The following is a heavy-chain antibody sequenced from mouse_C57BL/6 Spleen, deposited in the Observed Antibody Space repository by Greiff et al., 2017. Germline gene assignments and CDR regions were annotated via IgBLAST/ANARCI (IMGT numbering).Heavy chain of an antibody. CDR2: IWWDDDK. CDR3: ARRGGYGYDVRAMDY. J-gene: IGHJ4*01. V-gene: IGHV8-8*01. Sequence: QVTLKVSGPGILQPSQTLSLTCSSSGYSLSTFGMGVGWIRQPSGNGLEWLAHIWWDDDKYYNPALKSRLSTSKYTSNNHVFLKNANVDSADTATYDCARRGGYGYDVRAMDYWGQGTSVTVSS. CDR1: GYSLSTFGMG. D-gene: IGHD2-2*01.